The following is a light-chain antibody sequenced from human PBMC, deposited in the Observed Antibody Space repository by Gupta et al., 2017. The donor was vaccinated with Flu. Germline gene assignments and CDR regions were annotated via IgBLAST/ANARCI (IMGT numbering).Light chain of an antibody. CDR1: QSISINY. CDR3: QQNCSRRKYT. Sequence: LSLSPGGGDSLSCRARQSISINYLGSLEQKAGQTLRLLIYAASSSVTGIPDSFSGGGCARDLTLTISRREPEDFAVYYCQQNCSRRKYTFGQGTQLEIK. J-gene: IGKJ2*01. V-gene: IGKV3-20*01. CDR2: AAS.